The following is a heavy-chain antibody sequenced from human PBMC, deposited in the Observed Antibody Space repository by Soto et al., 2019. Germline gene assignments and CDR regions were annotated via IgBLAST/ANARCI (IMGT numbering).Heavy chain of an antibody. D-gene: IGHD1-26*01. CDR2: IYYSGTT. CDR1: GGLLSTYY. V-gene: IGHV4-59*01. J-gene: IGHJ5*02. CDR3: ARGVVGATRFAP. Sequence: QVHLQESGPGLVKTSETLSLTCTVSGGLLSTYYWSWIRQPPGKGLEYIGYIYYSGTTNYNPSLENRVALLIDTSKSQFSLKLTSVTPADTAVYYCARGVVGATRFAPWGAGAVVTVSS.